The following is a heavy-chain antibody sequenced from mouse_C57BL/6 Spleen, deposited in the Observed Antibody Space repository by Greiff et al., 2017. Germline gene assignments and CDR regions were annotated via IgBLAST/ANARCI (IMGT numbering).Heavy chain of an antibody. Sequence: EVQVLQSGAGLVKPGASLKLSCAASGFTFSSYSMSWVRQTPEKRLEWVATISHGGSYTYYPDNVKGRSTISRDNATNTPYMQLSHLTSEDTAMYDCARDGAPEWLLPHCYFDVWGTGTTVTVSS. D-gene: IGHD2-3*01. CDR3: ARDGAPEWLLPHCYFDV. V-gene: IGHV5-4*01. CDR1: GFTFSSYS. CDR2: ISHGGSYT. J-gene: IGHJ1*03.